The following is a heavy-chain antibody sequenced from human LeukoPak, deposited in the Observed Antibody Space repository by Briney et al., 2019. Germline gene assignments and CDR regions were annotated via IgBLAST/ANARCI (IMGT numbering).Heavy chain of an antibody. CDR1: GDSLSTYY. V-gene: IGHV4-59*01. CDR3: ARDPKASGYFDY. J-gene: IGHJ4*02. CDR2: IYYSGGT. Sequence: SETLSLTCTVSGDSLSTYYWSWIRQPPGKGLEWIGYIYYSGGTNYNPSLKSRVTISVDTSKNQFSLRLSSVTAADRAVYYCARDPKASGYFDYWGQGTLVTVSS. D-gene: IGHD3-10*01.